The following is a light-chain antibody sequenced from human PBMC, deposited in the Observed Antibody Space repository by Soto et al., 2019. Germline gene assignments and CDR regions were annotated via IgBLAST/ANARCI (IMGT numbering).Light chain of an antibody. CDR1: QSVSSY. V-gene: IGKV3-11*01. CDR2: DAS. J-gene: IGKJ4*01. CDR3: QHHSNWPLLT. Sequence: EIVLTQSPATLSLSPGERATLSCRASQSVSSYLAWYQQKPGQAPRLLIYDASNRATGVPVRFSCSGSATDFTLTISCLEPEDFAVYYCQHHSNWPLLTFSGGTKVEIK.